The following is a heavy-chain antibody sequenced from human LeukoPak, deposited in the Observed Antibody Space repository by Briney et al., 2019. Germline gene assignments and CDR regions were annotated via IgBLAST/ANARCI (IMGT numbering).Heavy chain of an antibody. CDR2: IYYSGST. V-gene: IGHV4-30-4*08. Sequence: PSQTLSLTCTVSGGSISSGDYYWRWLRQPPGKGMEWVGYIYYSGSTYYNPSLKSRVTISVDTSKNQFSLKLSSVTAADTAVYYWARETNESGSGWSLDYWGQGTLVTVSS. CDR3: ARETNESGSGWSLDY. D-gene: IGHD6-19*01. CDR1: GGSISSGDYY. J-gene: IGHJ4*02.